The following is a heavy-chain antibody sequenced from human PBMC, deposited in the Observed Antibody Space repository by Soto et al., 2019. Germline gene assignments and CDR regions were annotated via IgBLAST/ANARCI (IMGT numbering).Heavy chain of an antibody. Sequence: QVQLVQSGAEVKKTGSSVKVSCKASGGTFSSYAISWVRQAPGQGLEWMGGIIPIFGTANYAQKFQGRVTITADESTSTAYMELSSLRSEDTAVYYGARDRNYYDSSGFDYWGPGNLVTVSS. CDR2: IIPIFGTA. V-gene: IGHV1-69*01. J-gene: IGHJ4*02. CDR1: GGTFSSYA. D-gene: IGHD3-22*01. CDR3: ARDRNYYDSSGFDY.